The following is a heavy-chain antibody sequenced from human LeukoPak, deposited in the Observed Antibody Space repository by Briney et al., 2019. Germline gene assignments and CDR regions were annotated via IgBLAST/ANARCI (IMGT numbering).Heavy chain of an antibody. CDR1: GYTFTSYD. CDR2: MNPTSGNT. J-gene: IGHJ4*02. V-gene: IGHV1-8*02. D-gene: IGHD1-1*01. CDR3: ARGYSPSIRTTGNDY. Sequence: ASVKVSCKAYGYTFTSYDINWVRQATGQGLEWMGWMNPTSGNTGYAQNFQGRVTMTRDTSINTAYMELHSLRSEDTAVYYCARGYSPSIRTTGNDYWGQGTLVTVSS.